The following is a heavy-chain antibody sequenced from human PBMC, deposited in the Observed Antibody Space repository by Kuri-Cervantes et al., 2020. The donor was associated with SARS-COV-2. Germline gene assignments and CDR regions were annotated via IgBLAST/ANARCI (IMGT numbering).Heavy chain of an antibody. CDR3: VRDGDHWNFDY. J-gene: IGHJ4*02. V-gene: IGHV1-69*13. CDR1: GGTFSNYG. D-gene: IGHD1-1*01. CDR2: IIPIFGTA. Sequence: SVKVSCKASGGTFSNYGISWVRQAPGQGLEWMGGIIPIFGTANYAQKFQGRVTITADESTSTAYMELSSLISDDTAVYYCVRDGDHWNFDYWGQGTLVTVSS.